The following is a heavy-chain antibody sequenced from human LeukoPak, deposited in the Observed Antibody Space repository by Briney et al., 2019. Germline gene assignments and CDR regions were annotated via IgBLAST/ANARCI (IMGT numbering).Heavy chain of an antibody. D-gene: IGHD5-18*01. Sequence: GASVKVTCKASGYTFTSYYMHWVRQAPGQGLEWMGIINPSGGSTSYAQKFQGRVTMTRDMSTSTGYMELSSLRSEDTAVYYCARGTVGYSSGYYFDYWGQGTLVTVSS. V-gene: IGHV1-46*01. J-gene: IGHJ4*02. CDR3: ARGTVGYSSGYYFDY. CDR1: GYTFTSYY. CDR2: INPSGGST.